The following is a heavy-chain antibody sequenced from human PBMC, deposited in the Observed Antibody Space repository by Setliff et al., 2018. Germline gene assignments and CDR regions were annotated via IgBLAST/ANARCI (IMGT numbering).Heavy chain of an antibody. D-gene: IGHD1-26*01. Sequence: ASVKVSCKASGYTFTGYYMHWARQAPGQGLEWMGRINPNSGGTNYAQKFQGRVTMTRDTSISTAYMELSRLRSDDTAVYYCARVAVGAMGADYWGQGTLVTVSS. CDR1: GYTFTGYY. CDR3: ARVAVGAMGADY. CDR2: INPNSGGT. J-gene: IGHJ4*02. V-gene: IGHV1-2*06.